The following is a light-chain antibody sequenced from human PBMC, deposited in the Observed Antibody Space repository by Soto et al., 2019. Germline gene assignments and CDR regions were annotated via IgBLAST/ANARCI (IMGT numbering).Light chain of an antibody. CDR2: AAS. V-gene: IGKV1-5*01. CDR3: QQYKSYPLT. J-gene: IGKJ4*01. Sequence: DIQMPQSPSTLSASVGDRVTITCRASQGISSWLAWYQQKPGKAPKLLIYAASSLQSGVPSRFSGSGSGTEFTLTISSVQPDDFATYYCQQYKSYPLTFGGGTKVDIK. CDR1: QGISSW.